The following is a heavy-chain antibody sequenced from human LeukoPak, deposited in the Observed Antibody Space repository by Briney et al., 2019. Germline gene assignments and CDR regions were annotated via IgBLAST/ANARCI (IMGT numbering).Heavy chain of an antibody. CDR1: GGTFSSYA. CDR2: IIPIFGTA. D-gene: IGHD3-22*01. Sequence: SVKVSCKASGGTFSSYAISWVRQAPGQGLEWMGGIIPIFGTANYAQKFQGRVTITTDESTSTAYMELSSLRSEDTAVYYCARDAGYYDSSGYYPWGQGTLVTVSS. V-gene: IGHV1-69*05. J-gene: IGHJ5*02. CDR3: ARDAGYYDSSGYYP.